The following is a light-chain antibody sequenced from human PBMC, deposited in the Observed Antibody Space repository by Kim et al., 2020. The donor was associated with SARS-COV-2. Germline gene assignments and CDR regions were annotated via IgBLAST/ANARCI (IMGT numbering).Light chain of an antibody. V-gene: IGKV2-28*01. CDR2: LGS. J-gene: IGKJ1*01. CDR1: QSLLHSNGHNY. CDR3: MQARQTPPT. Sequence: PAPISCRSSQSLLHSNGHNYVDWYLQRPGQSPQLLIYLGSSRAPGVPDRFSGSESGTDFTLKISRVGVEDVGVYYCMQARQTPPTFGQGTKVDIK.